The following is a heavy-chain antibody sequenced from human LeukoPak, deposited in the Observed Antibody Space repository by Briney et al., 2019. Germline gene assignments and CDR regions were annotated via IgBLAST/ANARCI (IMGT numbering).Heavy chain of an antibody. CDR3: AKRDVLLWFGELLSADY. V-gene: IGHV3-23*01. CDR2: ISGSGGST. D-gene: IGHD3-10*01. Sequence: GGSLRLSCAASGFTFSSNAMSWVRQAPGKGLEWVSAISGSGGSTYYADSVKGRFTISRDNSKNTLYLQMNSLRAEDTAVYYCAKRDVLLWFGELLSADYWGQGTLVTVSS. J-gene: IGHJ4*02. CDR1: GFTFSSNA.